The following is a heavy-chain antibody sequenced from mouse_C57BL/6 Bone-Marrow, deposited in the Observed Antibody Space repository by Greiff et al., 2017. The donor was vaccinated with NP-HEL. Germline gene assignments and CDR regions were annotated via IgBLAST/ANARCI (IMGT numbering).Heavy chain of an antibody. J-gene: IGHJ4*01. CDR1: GFTFSSYA. D-gene: IGHD1-1*01. CDR3: TNYGSSYNYAMDY. Sequence: DVMLVESGEGLVKPGGSLKLSCAASGFTFSSYAMSWVRQTPEKRLEWVAYISSGGDYIYYADTVKGRFTISRDNARNTLYLQMSSLKSEDTAMYYCTNYGSSYNYAMDYWGQGTSVTVSS. CDR2: ISSGGDYI. V-gene: IGHV5-9-1*02.